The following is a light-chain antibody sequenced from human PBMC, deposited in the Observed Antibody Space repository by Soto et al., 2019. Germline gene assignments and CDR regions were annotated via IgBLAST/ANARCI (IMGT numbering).Light chain of an antibody. Sequence: DIQMTQSPSTLSASAGDRVTITCRASQSITIWLAWYQQKPGKAPKLLIYEASTLESGVPSRFSGSGSGTEFTLTISSLQPDDFATYYCQQFHSFPITFGQGTRLEIK. V-gene: IGKV1-5*01. J-gene: IGKJ5*01. CDR1: QSITIW. CDR3: QQFHSFPIT. CDR2: EAS.